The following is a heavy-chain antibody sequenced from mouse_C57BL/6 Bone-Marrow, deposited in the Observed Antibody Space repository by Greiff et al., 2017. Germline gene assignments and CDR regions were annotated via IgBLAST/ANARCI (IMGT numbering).Heavy chain of an antibody. CDR2: IHPSDSDT. V-gene: IGHV1-74*01. J-gene: IGHJ1*03. CDR3: ASPLYGSSYHWYFDV. D-gene: IGHD1-1*01. CDR1: GYTFTSYW. Sequence: QVQLQQPGAELVKPGASVKVSCKASGYTFTSYWMHWVKQRPGQGLEWIGRIHPSDSDTNYNQKFKGKATLTVYKSSSTAYMQLSSLTSEDSAVYYCASPLYGSSYHWYFDVWGTGTTVTVSS.